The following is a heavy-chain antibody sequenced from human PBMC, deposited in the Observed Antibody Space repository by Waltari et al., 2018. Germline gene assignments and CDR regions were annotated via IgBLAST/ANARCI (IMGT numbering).Heavy chain of an antibody. J-gene: IGHJ3*02. CDR2: IFSNDEK. V-gene: IGHV2-26*01. CDR1: GFSLSNARMG. D-gene: IGHD3-10*01. Sequence: QVTLKESGPVLVKPTETLTLTCTVPGFSLSNARMGVSWFRPPPGKALDWLAPIFSNDEKSYSTSLKSRLTISKDTSKSQVVLTMTNMDPVDTATYYCARISITMVRGVIITGAFDIWGQGTMVTVSS. CDR3: ARISITMVRGVIITGAFDI.